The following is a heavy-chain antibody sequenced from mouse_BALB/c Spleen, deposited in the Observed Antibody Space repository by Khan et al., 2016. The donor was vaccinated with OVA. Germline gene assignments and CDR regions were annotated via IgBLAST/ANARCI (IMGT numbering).Heavy chain of an antibody. J-gene: IGHJ4*01. V-gene: IGHV9-3-1*01. CDR3: ARSPYCNYTMAY. CDR2: INTYTGEP. CDR1: GYTFTNFG. Sequence: QVQLVQSGPELKKPGETVKISCKASGYTFTNFGMNWVKQAPGKGLEWMGWINTYTGEPTYTDDFKGRFAFSLETSATTAYLQIIKLKNDETATEFCARSPYCNYTMAYWGQGTSVTVSS.